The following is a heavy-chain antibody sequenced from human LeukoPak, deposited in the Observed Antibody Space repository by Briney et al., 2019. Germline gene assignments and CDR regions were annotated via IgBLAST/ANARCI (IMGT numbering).Heavy chain of an antibody. V-gene: IGHV3-23*01. D-gene: IGHD3-10*01. J-gene: IGHJ5*02. CDR2: ISGSGGST. CDR3: AKDGIDSGDPNGFDP. Sequence: GGSLGLSCSASGFTFTSYAMHWVRQAPGKGLEWVSSISGSGGSTYYADSVKGRFTISRDSSKNMLYLQMNILRAEDTAIYYCAKDGIDSGDPNGFDPWGQGTLVTVSS. CDR1: GFTFTSYA.